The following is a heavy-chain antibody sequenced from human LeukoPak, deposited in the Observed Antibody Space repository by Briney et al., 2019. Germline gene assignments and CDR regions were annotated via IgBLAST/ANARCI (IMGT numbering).Heavy chain of an antibody. V-gene: IGHV4-4*07. CDR2: IYTSGST. D-gene: IGHD6-19*01. Sequence: SETLSLPCTVSGGSISSYYWSWIRQPAGKGLEWIGRIYTSGSTNYNPSLKSRVTISVDKSKNQFSLKLSSVTAADTAVYYCARDKIAVAGKRPSYYYYMDVWGKGTTVTVSS. J-gene: IGHJ6*03. CDR1: GGSISSYY. CDR3: ARDKIAVAGKRPSYYYYMDV.